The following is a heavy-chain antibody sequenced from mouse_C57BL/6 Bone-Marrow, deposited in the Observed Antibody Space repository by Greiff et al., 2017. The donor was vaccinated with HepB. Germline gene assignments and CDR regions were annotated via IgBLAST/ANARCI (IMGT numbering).Heavy chain of an antibody. V-gene: IGHV5-6*01. CDR1: GFTFSSYG. D-gene: IGHD2-3*01. Sequence: VQLKQSGGDLVKPGGSLKLSCAASGFTFSSYGMSWVRQTPDKRLEWVATISSGGSYTYYPDSVKGRFTISRDNAKNTLYLQMSSLKSEDTAMYYCARKLYDSFDYWGQGTTLTVSS. J-gene: IGHJ2*01. CDR2: ISSGGSYT. CDR3: ARKLYDSFDY.